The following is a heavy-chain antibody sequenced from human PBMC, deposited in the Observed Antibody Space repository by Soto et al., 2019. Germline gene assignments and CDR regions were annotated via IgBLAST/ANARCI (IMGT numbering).Heavy chain of an antibody. Sequence: GRSLRLSCVVSGFTFSTYWMSWVRQAPGKGLEWVANIKEDGSEKYYLDSVKGRFTIYRDNAKNSLYLQMNSLRAEDTAVYYCARDKVVGATTLDYWGQGTLVPVS. CDR3: ARDKVVGATTLDY. D-gene: IGHD1-26*01. CDR2: IKEDGSEK. J-gene: IGHJ4*02. V-gene: IGHV3-7*03. CDR1: GFTFSTYW.